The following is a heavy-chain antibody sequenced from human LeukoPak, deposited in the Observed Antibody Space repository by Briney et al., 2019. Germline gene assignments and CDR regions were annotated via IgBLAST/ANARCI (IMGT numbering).Heavy chain of an antibody. CDR1: GGSFSGYY. CDR3: ASYTNCGGDCYLDY. V-gene: IGHV4-34*01. D-gene: IGHD2-21*02. CDR2: INHSGST. Sequence: SETLSLTCAVYGGSFSGYYWSWIRQPPGKGLEWIGEINHSGSTNYNPSLKSRVTISVDTSKNQFSLKLSSVTAADTAVYYCASYTNCGGDCYLDYWGQGTLVTVSS. J-gene: IGHJ4*02.